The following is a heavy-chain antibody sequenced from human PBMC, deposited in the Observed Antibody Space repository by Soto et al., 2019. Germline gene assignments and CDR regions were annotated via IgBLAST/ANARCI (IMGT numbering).Heavy chain of an antibody. CDR2: INHSGST. CDR1: GGSFSGYY. Sequence: SETLSLTCAVYGGSFSGYYWSWIRQPPGKGLEWIGEINHSGSTNYNPSLKSRVTISVDTSKNQFSLKLNSVTAADTAVYYCARRYDILTGHYNRYNWFDTWGQGTLVTVSS. J-gene: IGHJ5*02. V-gene: IGHV4-34*01. D-gene: IGHD3-9*01. CDR3: ARRYDILTGHYNRYNWFDT.